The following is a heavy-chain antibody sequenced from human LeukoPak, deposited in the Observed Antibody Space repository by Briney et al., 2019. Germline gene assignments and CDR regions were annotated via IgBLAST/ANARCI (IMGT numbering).Heavy chain of an antibody. J-gene: IGHJ4*02. CDR3: ARDGPAVEMATITPPLDD. Sequence: ASVKVSCKASGGTFSSYAISWVRQAPGQGLEWMGGIIPIFGTANYAQKFQGRVTITTDETTSTAYMGLSTLRSEDTAVYYCARDGPAVEMATITPPLDDWGQGTLVTVSS. D-gene: IGHD5-24*01. CDR2: IIPIFGTA. V-gene: IGHV1-69*05. CDR1: GGTFSSYA.